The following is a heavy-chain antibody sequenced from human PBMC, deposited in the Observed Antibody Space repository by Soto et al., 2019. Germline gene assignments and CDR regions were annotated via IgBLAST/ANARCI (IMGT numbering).Heavy chain of an antibody. Sequence: QVQLVQSGAEVKKPGASVKVSCKASGYTLTSYAMHWVRQAPGQRLEWMGWINAGNGNTKYSQKFQGRVTITRDTSASTAYMELGSLRSEDTAVYYCARDGDDYGYYPRYFQHWGQGTLVTVS. CDR3: ARDGDDYGYYPRYFQH. V-gene: IGHV1-3*01. CDR2: INAGNGNT. CDR1: GYTLTSYA. J-gene: IGHJ1*01. D-gene: IGHD4-17*01.